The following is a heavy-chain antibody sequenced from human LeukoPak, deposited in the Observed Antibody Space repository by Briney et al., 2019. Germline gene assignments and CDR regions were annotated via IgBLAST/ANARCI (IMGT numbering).Heavy chain of an antibody. D-gene: IGHD6-25*01. CDR1: GYTFTGYY. Sequence: ASVKVSCKASGYTFTGYYMHWVRQAPGQGLEWMGLINPYSGGTNYAQRFQDRVSMTRDTSISTAYMELSRVTSDDTAVYYCARSGGTSDPELDYWGQGTLVTVSS. CDR2: INPYSGGT. CDR3: ARSGGTSDPELDY. V-gene: IGHV1-2*06. J-gene: IGHJ4*02.